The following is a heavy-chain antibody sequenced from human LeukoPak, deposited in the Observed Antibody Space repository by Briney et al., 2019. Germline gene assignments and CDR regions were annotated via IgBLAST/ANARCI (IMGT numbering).Heavy chain of an antibody. D-gene: IGHD4-17*01. CDR3: ARDNYGDYLSYYYYYYMDV. CDR2: IKQDGSEK. Sequence: GGSLRLSCAASGFTFSSYWMSWVRQAPGKGLEWVANIKQDGSEKYYVDSVKGRFTIPRDNAKNSLYLQMNSLRAEDTAVYYCARDNYGDYLSYYYYYYMDVWGKGTTVTVSS. CDR1: GFTFSSYW. V-gene: IGHV3-7*01. J-gene: IGHJ6*03.